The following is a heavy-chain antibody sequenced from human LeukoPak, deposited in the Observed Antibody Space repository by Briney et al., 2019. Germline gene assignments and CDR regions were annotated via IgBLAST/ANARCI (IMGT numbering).Heavy chain of an antibody. CDR3: AKAGSGDSVYYFDY. D-gene: IGHD2-15*01. J-gene: IGHJ4*02. CDR1: GFTFDDYA. V-gene: IGHV3-43D*04. Sequence: GGSLRLSCAASGFTFDDYAMHWVRQAPGKGLEWVSLISWDGGSTYYADSVKGRFTISRDSSKNSLYLQMNSLRAEDTALCYCAKAGSGDSVYYFDYWGQGTLVTVSS. CDR2: ISWDGGST.